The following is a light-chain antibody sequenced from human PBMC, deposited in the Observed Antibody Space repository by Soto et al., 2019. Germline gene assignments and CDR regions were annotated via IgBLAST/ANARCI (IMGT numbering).Light chain of an antibody. Sequence: DIEMTQSPATLSASVGDRVTITCRASQSISSWWAWYQQKPGKAPKLLIYDASSLESGLPTRFSGSGTGTELTLIISLLQFDDFVTYSCHQNNWYSFTFGQGTTLEIK. CDR3: HQNNWYSFT. CDR2: DAS. CDR1: QSISSW. V-gene: IGKV1-5*01. J-gene: IGKJ2*01.